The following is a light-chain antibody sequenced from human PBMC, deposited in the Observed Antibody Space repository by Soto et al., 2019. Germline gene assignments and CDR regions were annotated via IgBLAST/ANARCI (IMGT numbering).Light chain of an antibody. CDR3: QQYDNLPFT. Sequence: DIQMTQSPSSLSASVGDRVTITCQASQDISNYLNWYQQKPGKAPKLLIYDASNLETGVPSRYSGSGSGKDFTFTISSLEPEDIAKYYCQQYDNLPFTLGGGTKVEIK. J-gene: IGKJ4*01. CDR1: QDISNY. V-gene: IGKV1-33*01. CDR2: DAS.